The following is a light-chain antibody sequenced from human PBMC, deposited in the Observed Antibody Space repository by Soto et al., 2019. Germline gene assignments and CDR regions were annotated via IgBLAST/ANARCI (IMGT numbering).Light chain of an antibody. CDR3: QSYDSSLSGAV. J-gene: IGLJ2*01. CDR1: SSNIGAGYD. V-gene: IGLV1-40*01. Sequence: QLVLTQPPSVSGAPGQRVTISCSGSSSNIGAGYDVHWYQQLPGTAPKLLIFGNSNRPSGVPDRFSGSKSGTSASLAITGLQAEDEAEYYWQSYDSSLSGAVFGGGTKLTVL. CDR2: GNS.